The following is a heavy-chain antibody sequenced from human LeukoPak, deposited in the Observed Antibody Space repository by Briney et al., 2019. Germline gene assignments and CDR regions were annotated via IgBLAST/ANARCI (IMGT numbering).Heavy chain of an antibody. Sequence: PSETLSLTCTVSGASIRSGDYYWSWIRQPPGKGLEWIGYIYDSGSTYYNPSLKSRITISVDTSENQFSLKLSSVTAADTAVYYCARNSGSQTSFDYWGQGTLVTVSS. CDR3: ARNSGSQTSFDY. J-gene: IGHJ4*02. D-gene: IGHD1-26*01. V-gene: IGHV4-30-4*01. CDR2: IYDSGST. CDR1: GASIRSGDYY.